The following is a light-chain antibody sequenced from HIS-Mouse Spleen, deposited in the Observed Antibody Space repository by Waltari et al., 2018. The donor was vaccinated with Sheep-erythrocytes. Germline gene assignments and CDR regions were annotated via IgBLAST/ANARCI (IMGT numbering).Light chain of an antibody. CDR1: SSDVGGYNN. V-gene: IGLV2-14*01. CDR3: SSYTSSSTWV. J-gene: IGLJ3*02. Sequence: QSALTQPASVSGSPGHPITISCPGTSSDVGGYNNVSWYQQHPGKAPKLMIYEVGNRPSGVSNRFSGSKSGKTASLTISGLQAEDEADYYCSSYTSSSTWVFGGGTKLTVL. CDR2: EVG.